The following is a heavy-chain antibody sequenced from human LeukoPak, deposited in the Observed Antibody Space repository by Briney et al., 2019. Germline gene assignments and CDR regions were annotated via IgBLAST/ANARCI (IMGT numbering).Heavy chain of an antibody. V-gene: IGHV3-7*01. CDR1: GFSFSSYW. CDR3: ARGFRGWYAEGFDY. J-gene: IGHJ4*02. Sequence: GGSLRLSCAASGFSFSSYWMSWVRQAPGKGLEWVANIKQDGSEKYYVDSVKGRFTISRDNAKNSLYLQMNSLRAEDTAVYYCARGFRGWYAEGFDYWGQGTVVTVSS. D-gene: IGHD6-19*01. CDR2: IKQDGSEK.